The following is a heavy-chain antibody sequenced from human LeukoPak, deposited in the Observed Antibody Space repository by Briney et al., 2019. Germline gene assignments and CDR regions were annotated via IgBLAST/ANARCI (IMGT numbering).Heavy chain of an antibody. Sequence: ASVKVSCKASGYTFAAYFIHWVRQAPGQGLEWMGRINPNGGDTNYAQKFQGRVTMTRDTSTSTVYMELSSLRSEDTAVYYCARDGNILTASGPNSDYWGQGTLVTVSS. J-gene: IGHJ4*02. V-gene: IGHV1-2*06. CDR2: INPNGGDT. CDR1: GYTFAAYF. CDR3: ARDGNILTASGPNSDY. D-gene: IGHD3-9*01.